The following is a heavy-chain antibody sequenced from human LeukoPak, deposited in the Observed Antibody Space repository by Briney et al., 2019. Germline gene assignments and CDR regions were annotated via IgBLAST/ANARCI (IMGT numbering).Heavy chain of an antibody. Sequence: LXLTXNVSGGFTSDXKWSWIRQPPGKXLEWIGYIYSSGATNYNPSLKSRVTLSIDTSKNQFSLKLSSVIAADTAVYYCAREWSAFDIWGQGTMVIVSS. J-gene: IGHJ3*02. V-gene: IGHV4-4*08. CDR3: AREWSAFDI. CDR2: IYSSGAT. D-gene: IGHD2-15*01. CDR1: GGFTSDXK.